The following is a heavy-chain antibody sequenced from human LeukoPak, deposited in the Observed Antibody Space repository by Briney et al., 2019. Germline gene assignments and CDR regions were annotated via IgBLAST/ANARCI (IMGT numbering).Heavy chain of an antibody. Sequence: KPSETLSLTCTVSGGSISSSSYYWGWIRQPPGKGLEWIESIYYSGSTYYNPSLKSRVTISVDTSKNQFSLKLSSVTAADTAVYYCARHMVSDHSMVRGVIITHLDYFDYWGQGTLVTVSS. J-gene: IGHJ4*02. CDR1: GGSISSSSYY. CDR2: IYYSGST. V-gene: IGHV4-39*01. CDR3: ARHMVSDHSMVRGVIITHLDYFDY. D-gene: IGHD3-10*01.